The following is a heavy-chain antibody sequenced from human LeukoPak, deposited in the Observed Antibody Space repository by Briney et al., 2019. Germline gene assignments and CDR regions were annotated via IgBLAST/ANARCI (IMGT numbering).Heavy chain of an antibody. CDR3: ARNSPFYWNFDL. D-gene: IGHD2/OR15-2a*01. CDR2: IYYSGTT. V-gene: IGHV4-39*01. CDR1: GDSVNNNHYY. J-gene: IGHJ2*01. Sequence: LSETLSLTCTVSGDSVNNNHYYWAWIRQPPGKGLEWIGSIYYSGTTYYNPSLGSRVTMSVDTSENQLSLKLTSVSAADTALYYCARNSPFYWNFDLWGRGTLVSVSS.